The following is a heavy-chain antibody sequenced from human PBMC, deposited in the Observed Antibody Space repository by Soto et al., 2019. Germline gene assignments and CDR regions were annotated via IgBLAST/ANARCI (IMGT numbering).Heavy chain of an antibody. D-gene: IGHD2-2*01. J-gene: IGHJ4*01. V-gene: IGHV1-69*12. CDR1: GGTFSSYA. Sequence: QVQLVQSGAEVKKPGSSVKVSCKASGGTFSSYASNWVRQAPGQGLEWMGGIIPIFGTANYAQKFQGRVTITADESTSTAYMELSSLRSEDTAVYYCASALVPAADGELWYGEHFDYWGHGTLVTVSS. CDR3: ASALVPAADGELWYGEHFDY. CDR2: IIPIFGTA.